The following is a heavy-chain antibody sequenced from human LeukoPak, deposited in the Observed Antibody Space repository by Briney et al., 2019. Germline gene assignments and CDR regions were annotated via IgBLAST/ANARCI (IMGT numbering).Heavy chain of an antibody. CDR3: ARVPSGGTGYYFDY. CDR2: IYYSGST. Sequence: PPQTLSLTCTVSGGSISSSSYYWGWIRQPPGKGLEWIGSIYYSGSTYYNPSLKSRVTISVDTSKNQFSLKLSSVTAADTAVYYCARVPSGGTGYYFDYWGQGTLVTVSS. D-gene: IGHD4-23*01. J-gene: IGHJ4*02. CDR1: GGSISSSSYY. V-gene: IGHV4-39*07.